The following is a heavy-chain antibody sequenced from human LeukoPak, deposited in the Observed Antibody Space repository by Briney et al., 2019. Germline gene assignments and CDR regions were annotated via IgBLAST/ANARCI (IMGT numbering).Heavy chain of an antibody. Sequence: SVKVSCKASGGTFSSYAISWVRQAPGQGLEWMGGIIPIFGTANYAQKFQGRVTITTDESTSTAYMELSSLRSEDTAVYYCERGYSYGYYYYYMDVWGKGTTVTVSS. CDR2: IIPIFGTA. CDR1: GGTFSSYA. D-gene: IGHD5-18*01. V-gene: IGHV1-69*05. J-gene: IGHJ6*03. CDR3: ERGYSYGYYYYYMDV.